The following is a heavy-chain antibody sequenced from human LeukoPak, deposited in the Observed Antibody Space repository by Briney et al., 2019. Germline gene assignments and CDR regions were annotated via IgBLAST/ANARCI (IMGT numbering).Heavy chain of an antibody. CDR2: VNEDGTAK. CDR1: GFTCSSCW. Sequence: GGSLRLSCAVSGFTCSSCWMNWVRQAPGKGLEWVATVNEDGTAKFYVDSVKGQFTIFRDNTRSSLDLQMNSLTVEDTAMYYCEAPATAWGQGTLVTVS. J-gene: IGHJ5*02. V-gene: IGHV3-7*01. CDR3: EAPATA.